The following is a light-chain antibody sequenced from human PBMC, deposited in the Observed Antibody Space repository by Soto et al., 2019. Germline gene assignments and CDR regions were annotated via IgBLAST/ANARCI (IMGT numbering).Light chain of an antibody. Sequence: EIVLTQSPGTLSLSSGERATLSCRASQSVSINYLAWYQQKPGQAPRLLIYGASSRATGIPDRFSGSGSGTDFTLTISRLEPEDFAVYYCQQYGSSPYTFGQGTKLEIK. V-gene: IGKV3-20*01. CDR3: QQYGSSPYT. J-gene: IGKJ2*01. CDR1: QSVSINY. CDR2: GAS.